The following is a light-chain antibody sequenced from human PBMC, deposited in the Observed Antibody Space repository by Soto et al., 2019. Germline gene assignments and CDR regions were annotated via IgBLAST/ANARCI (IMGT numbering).Light chain of an antibody. CDR3: MKAVQVPRT. J-gene: IGKJ1*01. CDR1: QSLLHSDGSNY. V-gene: IGKV2-28*01. Sequence: IVMTQSPLSLPVTPGEPASISCRSSQSLLHSDGSNYLDWYLQKPGQSPQLLIYLGSNRASGVPTRLGGSGSGTDFTLKTARGGAGEFGVNSCMKAVQVPRTSAKGTKWET. CDR2: LGS.